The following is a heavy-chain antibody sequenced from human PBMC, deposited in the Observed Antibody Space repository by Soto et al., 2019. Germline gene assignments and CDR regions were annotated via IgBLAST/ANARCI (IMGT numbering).Heavy chain of an antibody. CDR2: ISYDGSNK. D-gene: IGHD4-17*01. Sequence: GGSLRLSCAASGFTFSSYGMHWVRQAPGKGLEWVAVISYDGSNKYYADSVKGRFTISRDNSKNTLYLQMNSLRAEDTAVYYSAILTTRGNDFQHWGQGTLVTVSS. V-gene: IGHV3-30*03. CDR3: AILTTRGNDFQH. CDR1: GFTFSSYG. J-gene: IGHJ1*01.